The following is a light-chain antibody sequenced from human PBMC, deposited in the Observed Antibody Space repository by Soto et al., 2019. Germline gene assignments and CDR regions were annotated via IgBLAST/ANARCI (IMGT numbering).Light chain of an antibody. CDR3: QQRSIWPWT. V-gene: IGKV3-11*01. Sequence: EIELTQSPGTLSLSPGERATLSCRASQSVSNYFVWYQQKPGQAPRLLIYDASKRATGIPARFSGSGSGTDFTLTISSLEPEDFAVYYCQQRSIWPWTFGQGTKVDIK. J-gene: IGKJ1*01. CDR2: DAS. CDR1: QSVSNY.